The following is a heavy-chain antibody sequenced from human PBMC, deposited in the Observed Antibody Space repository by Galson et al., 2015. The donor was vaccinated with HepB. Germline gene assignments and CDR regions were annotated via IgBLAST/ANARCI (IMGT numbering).Heavy chain of an antibody. Sequence: SVKVSCKASGGTFSSYAISWVRQAPGQGLEWMGGIIPIFGTANYAQKFQGRVTITADESTSTAYMELSSLRSEDTAVYYCAREGYNSDAAYYYYGMDVWGQGTTVTVSS. CDR3: AREGYNSDAAYYYYGMDV. J-gene: IGHJ6*02. CDR1: GGTFSSYA. D-gene: IGHD1-1*01. CDR2: IIPIFGTA. V-gene: IGHV1-69*13.